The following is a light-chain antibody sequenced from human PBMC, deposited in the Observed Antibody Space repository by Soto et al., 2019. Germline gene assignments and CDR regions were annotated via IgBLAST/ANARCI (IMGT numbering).Light chain of an antibody. Sequence: EIVMTHSPATLSVSPGESVTLSCRPSQLFRSNLAWYQRRPGQAPRLLIYGASNRATGIPARFSGSGSGTEFTLTISSLQSEDFAVYFCQQYNNWHPWTFGQGTKV. J-gene: IGKJ1*01. CDR2: GAS. CDR3: QQYNNWHPWT. CDR1: QLFRSN. V-gene: IGKV3D-15*01.